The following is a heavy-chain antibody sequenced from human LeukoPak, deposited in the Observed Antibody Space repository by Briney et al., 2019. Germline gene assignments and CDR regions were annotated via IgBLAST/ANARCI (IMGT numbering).Heavy chain of an antibody. J-gene: IGHJ5*02. CDR1: GFTFSSYT. Sequence: GGPLRLSCAASGFTFSSYTITWFRQAPGKGLEWVSPISGRGNSTYYADSVEGRFTVSRDNSMNTLYLQMNSLRVEDTAVYYCAKPQPLAAAGTTRYNWLDPWGQGTLVTVSS. CDR3: AKPQPLAAAGTTRYNWLDP. V-gene: IGHV3-23*01. CDR2: ISGRGNST. D-gene: IGHD6-13*01.